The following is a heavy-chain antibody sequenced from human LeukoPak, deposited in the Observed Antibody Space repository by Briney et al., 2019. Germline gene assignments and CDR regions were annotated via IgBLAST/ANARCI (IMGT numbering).Heavy chain of an antibody. CDR3: AKRYCSGGSCSYYYYYGMDV. D-gene: IGHD2-15*01. Sequence: QTGGSLRLSCAASGFTFSSYAMNWVRQAPGKGLEWVSAISGSGGNTYYADSVKGRLTTSRDNSKNTLYLQMDSLRAEDTAVYYCAKRYCSGGSCSYYYYYGMDVWGQGTTVTVSS. J-gene: IGHJ6*02. V-gene: IGHV3-23*01. CDR2: ISGSGGNT. CDR1: GFTFSSYA.